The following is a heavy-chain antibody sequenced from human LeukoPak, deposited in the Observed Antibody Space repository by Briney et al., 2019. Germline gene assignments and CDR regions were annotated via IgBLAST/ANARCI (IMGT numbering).Heavy chain of an antibody. CDR3: ARGAFQGSSWFDY. CDR1: GYTFTGYY. J-gene: IGHJ4*02. D-gene: IGHD6-13*01. CDR2: INPDSGGT. V-gene: IGHV1-2*02. Sequence: GASVKVSCKASGYTFTGYYMHWVRQAPGQGLEWMGWINPDSGGTNYAQNFQGRVTMTRDTSISTAYMELSRLRSDDTAVYYCARGAFQGSSWFDYWGQGTLVTVS.